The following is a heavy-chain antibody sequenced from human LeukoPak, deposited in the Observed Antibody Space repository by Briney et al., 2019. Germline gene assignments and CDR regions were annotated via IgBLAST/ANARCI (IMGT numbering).Heavy chain of an antibody. CDR2: IKSKTDGGTT. J-gene: IGHJ3*02. D-gene: IGHD1-1*01. Sequence: KPGGSLRLSCAASGFTFSNAWMSWVRQAPGKGLEWVGRIKSKTDGGTTDYAAPVKGRFTISRDDSKNTLYLQMNSLKTEDTAVYYCTTKHRLTTGTRAFDIWGQGTMVTVSS. CDR1: GFTFSNAW. V-gene: IGHV3-15*01. CDR3: TTKHRLTTGTRAFDI.